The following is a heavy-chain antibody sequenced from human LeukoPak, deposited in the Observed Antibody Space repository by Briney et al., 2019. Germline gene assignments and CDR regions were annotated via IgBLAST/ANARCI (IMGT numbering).Heavy chain of an antibody. CDR2: IYRSGST. Sequence: SETLSLTCTVSGGSISNSSYFWGWIRQPPGRGLEWIGSIYRSGSTYYNSSLKSRVTISVDTSKNQFSLKLSSVTAADTAVYYCARDGLWIQNAFDIWGQGTMVTVSS. V-gene: IGHV4-39*07. CDR3: ARDGLWIQNAFDI. J-gene: IGHJ3*02. D-gene: IGHD5-18*01. CDR1: GGSISNSSYF.